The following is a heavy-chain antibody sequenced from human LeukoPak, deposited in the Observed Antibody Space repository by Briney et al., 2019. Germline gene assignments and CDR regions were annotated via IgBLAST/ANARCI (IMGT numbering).Heavy chain of an antibody. J-gene: IGHJ4*01. CDR3: ARDESYGGNSGEVYFDY. CDR2: INPNSGGT. V-gene: IGHV1-2*02. Sequence: ASVKVSCKASGYTFTGYYMHWVRQAPGQGLEWMGWINPNSGGTNYAQKFQGRVTMTRDTSISTAYMELSRLRSDDTAVYYCARDESYGGNSGEVYFDYWGHGTLVTVSS. D-gene: IGHD4-17*01. CDR1: GYTFTGYY.